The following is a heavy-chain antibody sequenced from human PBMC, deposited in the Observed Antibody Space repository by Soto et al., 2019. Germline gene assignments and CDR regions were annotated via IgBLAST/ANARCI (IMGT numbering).Heavy chain of an antibody. CDR3: ARVRGRADLRDTHYYDSSDLDYGMDV. J-gene: IGHJ6*02. D-gene: IGHD3-22*01. CDR2: INQDGSEK. CDR1: GITFSSYW. Sequence: EVRLVESGGGLVQPGGSLTLSCAASGITFSSYWMTWVRQAPGKGLEWVANINQDGSEKYYMDSMKGRFTISRDNAKKPLLLQLNSLRAEGTAVYYCARVRGRADLRDTHYYDSSDLDYGMDVWGQGTTVTVSS. V-gene: IGHV3-7*01.